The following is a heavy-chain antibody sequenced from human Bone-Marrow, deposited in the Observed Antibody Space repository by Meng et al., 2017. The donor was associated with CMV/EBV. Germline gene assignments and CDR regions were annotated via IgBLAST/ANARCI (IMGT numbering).Heavy chain of an antibody. CDR1: GFTFDDYG. J-gene: IGHJ4*02. D-gene: IGHD5-18*01. V-gene: IGHV3-20*04. CDR2: MNWNGGST. Sequence: GGSLRLYCAASGFTFDDYGMSWVRQAQGKGLEWVSGMNWNGGSTGYADSVKGRFTISRDNAKNSLYLQMNSLRAEDTALYYCARVSYSYGTLFDYWGQGNLVTVSS. CDR3: ARVSYSYGTLFDY.